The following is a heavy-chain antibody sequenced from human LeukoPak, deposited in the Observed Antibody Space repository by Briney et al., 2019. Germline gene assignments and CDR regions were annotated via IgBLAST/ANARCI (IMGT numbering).Heavy chain of an antibody. CDR2: IYYSGST. Sequence: SETLSLTCTVSGGSISSSSYYWGWIRQPPGKGLEWIGYIYYSGSTNYNPSLKSRGTISVDTSKNQFSLKLSSVTAADTAVYYCARGLSSGWYAGDAFDIWGQGTMVTVSS. CDR3: ARGLSSGWYAGDAFDI. V-gene: IGHV4-61*05. J-gene: IGHJ3*02. CDR1: GGSISSSSYY. D-gene: IGHD6-19*01.